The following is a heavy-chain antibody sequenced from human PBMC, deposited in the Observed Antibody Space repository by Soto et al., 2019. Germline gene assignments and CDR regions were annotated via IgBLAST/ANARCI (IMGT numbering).Heavy chain of an antibody. V-gene: IGHV3-30*18. CDR3: AKDRRDGDFMHILVVDF. J-gene: IGHJ4*02. D-gene: IGHD2-15*01. Sequence: QVQLVESGGGVVQPGGSLRLSCATSGFSLSSYAMHWVRQAPGKGLEWVALMSYDETKKYYADSVTGRFTISRDTYKNTLFLQMNNLRVEDTAVYYCAKDRRDGDFMHILVVDFWGQGALVTVSS. CDR2: MSYDETKK. CDR1: GFSLSSYA.